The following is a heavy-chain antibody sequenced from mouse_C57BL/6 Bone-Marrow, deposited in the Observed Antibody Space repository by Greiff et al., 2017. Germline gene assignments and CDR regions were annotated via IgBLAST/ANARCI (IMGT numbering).Heavy chain of an antibody. J-gene: IGHJ3*01. D-gene: IGHD3-2*02. Sequence: VKVVESGPELVKPGASVKISCKASGYTFTDYYINWVKQRPGQGLEWIGWIFPGSGSTYYNEKFKGKATLTVDKSSSTAYMLLSSLTSEDSAVYFGAREGDTAQASWLAYWGQGTLVTVSA. CDR3: AREGDTAQASWLAY. V-gene: IGHV1-75*01. CDR1: GYTFTDYY. CDR2: IFPGSGST.